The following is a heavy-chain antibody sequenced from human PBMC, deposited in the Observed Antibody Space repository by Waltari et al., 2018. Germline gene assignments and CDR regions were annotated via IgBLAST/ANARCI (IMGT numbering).Heavy chain of an antibody. CDR2: IYYSGST. D-gene: IGHD1-7*01. Sequence: QVQLQESGPGLVKPSETLSLTCTVSGGSISSHYWRWIRQPPGKGLEWIGYIYYSGSTNYNPSLKSRVTISVDTSKNQFSLKLSSVTAADTAVYYCASPYNWNYGALGYWGQGTLVTVSS. V-gene: IGHV4-59*11. J-gene: IGHJ4*02. CDR3: ASPYNWNYGALGY. CDR1: GGSISSHY.